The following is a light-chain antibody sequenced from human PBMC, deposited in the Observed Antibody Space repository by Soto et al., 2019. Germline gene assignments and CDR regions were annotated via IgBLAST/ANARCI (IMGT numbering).Light chain of an antibody. J-gene: IGKJ5*01. V-gene: IGKV2D-29*02. Sequence: DVVMTQTPLSLSVAPGQPASISCKSSQSLLHITGETFLFWYLQKPGQSPQLLIYEVSTRGPGVPDKFRGSGSGTDFTLEISRVETDDVGIYYCMQSTQLPPTFGQGTRREIK. CDR2: EVS. CDR3: MQSTQLPPT. CDR1: QSLLHITGETF.